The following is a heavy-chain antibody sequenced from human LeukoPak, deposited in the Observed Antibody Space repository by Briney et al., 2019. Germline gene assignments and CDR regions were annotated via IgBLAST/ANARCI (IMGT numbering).Heavy chain of an antibody. J-gene: IGHJ5*02. D-gene: IGHD1-26*01. CDR1: GKTLIELS. CDR2: FNPEDGET. Sequence: ASVKVSCKVSGKTLIELSMHWVRQAPGKGPEWMGGFNPEDGETIYAQKFQDRVTMTEDTSTDTAYLELRSLRSEDTAVYYCATARTVIVESAFVVWFDPWGQGTLVTVSS. V-gene: IGHV1-24*01. CDR3: ATARTVIVESAFVVWFDP.